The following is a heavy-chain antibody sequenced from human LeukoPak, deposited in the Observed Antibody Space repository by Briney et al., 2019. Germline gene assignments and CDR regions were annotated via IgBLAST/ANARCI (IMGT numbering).Heavy chain of an antibody. CDR1: GGSFSGYY. Sequence: PSETLSPTCAVYGGSFSGYYWSWIRQPPGKGLEWIGYIYYSGSTNYNPSLKSRVTISVDTSKNQFSLKLSSVTAADTAVYYCARTERNYGDYQGFDYWGQGTLVTVSS. V-gene: IGHV4-59*01. D-gene: IGHD4-17*01. CDR2: IYYSGST. CDR3: ARTERNYGDYQGFDY. J-gene: IGHJ4*02.